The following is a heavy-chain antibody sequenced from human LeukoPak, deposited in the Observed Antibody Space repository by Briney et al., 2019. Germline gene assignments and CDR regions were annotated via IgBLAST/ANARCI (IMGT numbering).Heavy chain of an antibody. CDR2: IGWNSGSI. CDR1: GFTFDDYA. V-gene: IGHV3-9*01. D-gene: IGHD2-2*01. Sequence: PGGSLRLSCAASGFTFDDYAMHWVRQAPGKGLEWVSGIGWNSGSIGYADSVKGRFTISRDNAKNSLYLQMNSLRAEDTALYYCAKAYCSSTSCTFDYWGQGTLVTVSS. CDR3: AKAYCSSTSCTFDY. J-gene: IGHJ4*02.